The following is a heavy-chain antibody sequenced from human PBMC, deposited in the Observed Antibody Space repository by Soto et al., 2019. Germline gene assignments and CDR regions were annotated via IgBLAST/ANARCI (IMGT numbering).Heavy chain of an antibody. D-gene: IGHD6-6*01. CDR2: INAGNGNT. V-gene: IGHV1-3*01. CDR3: ATANLEYSSSFALYGMDV. Sequence: QVQLVQSGAEVKKPGASVKVSCKASGYTFTSYAMHWVRQAPGQRLEWMGWINAGNGNTKYSQKFQGRVTITRDTSASTAYIELSSLRSEDTAVYYCATANLEYSSSFALYGMDVWGQGTTVTVSS. CDR1: GYTFTSYA. J-gene: IGHJ6*02.